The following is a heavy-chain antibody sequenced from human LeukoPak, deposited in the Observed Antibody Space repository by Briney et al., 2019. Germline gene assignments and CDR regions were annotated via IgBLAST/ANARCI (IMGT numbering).Heavy chain of an antibody. Sequence: GGSLRLSCAASGFTFSSYEMNWVRQAPGKGLEWVSYISSGSTSIHYADSVRGRFTISRDNAENSMYLQMNSLRVEDTAVYYCARDGTPDYSGGWVYMDVWGRGTTVTISS. CDR1: GFTFSSYE. J-gene: IGHJ6*03. CDR2: ISSGSTSI. D-gene: IGHD6-19*01. CDR3: ARDGTPDYSGGWVYMDV. V-gene: IGHV3-48*03.